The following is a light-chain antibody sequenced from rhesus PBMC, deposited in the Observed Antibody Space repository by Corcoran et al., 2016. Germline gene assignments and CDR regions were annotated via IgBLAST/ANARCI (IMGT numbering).Light chain of an antibody. V-gene: IGLV2-32*02. CDR3: SSYAGSNTFI. J-gene: IGLJ1*01. CDR1: SSDIGGYNY. Sequence: QAALTQPRSVSGSPGQSVTITCTGTSSDIGGYNYVSWYQQYPGTAPKLMISEVSKRPSGVSDRFSGSKSGDTASLTIAGLQAEDVAYYHCSSYAGSNTFIFGSGTRLTVL. CDR2: EVS.